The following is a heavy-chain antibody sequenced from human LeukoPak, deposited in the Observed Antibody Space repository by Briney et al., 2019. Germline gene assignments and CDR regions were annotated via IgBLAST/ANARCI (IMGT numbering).Heavy chain of an antibody. CDR1: GGTFSSYA. Sequence: GASVKVSCKASGGTFSSYAISWVRQAPGQGLEWMGGIIPIFGTANYAQKFQGSVTITADESTSTAYMELSSLRSEDTAVYYCASCSSTSCPPSGYGMDVWGKGTTVTVSS. CDR2: IIPIFGTA. D-gene: IGHD2-2*01. J-gene: IGHJ6*04. V-gene: IGHV1-69*13. CDR3: ASCSSTSCPPSGYGMDV.